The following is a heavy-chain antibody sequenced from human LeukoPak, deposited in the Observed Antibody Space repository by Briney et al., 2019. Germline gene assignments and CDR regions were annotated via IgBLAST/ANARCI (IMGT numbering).Heavy chain of an antibody. J-gene: IGHJ4*02. CDR3: ARGGIAAAGTVLSE. CDR1: GGSFSGYY. CDR2: INHSGST. Sequence: SETLSLTCAVYGGSFSGYYWSWIRQPPGKGLEWIGEINHSGSTNYNPSLKSRVTISVDTSKNQFSLKLSSVTAADTAVYYCARGGIAAAGTVLSEWGQGTLVTVSS. D-gene: IGHD6-13*01. V-gene: IGHV4-34*01.